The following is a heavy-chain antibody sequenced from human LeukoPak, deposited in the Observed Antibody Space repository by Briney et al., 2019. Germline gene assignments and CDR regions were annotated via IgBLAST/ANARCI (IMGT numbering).Heavy chain of an antibody. D-gene: IGHD5-18*01. CDR2: IYYSGST. V-gene: IGHV4-31*03. CDR1: GGSNSSGGYY. J-gene: IGHJ4*02. Sequence: SETLSLTCTVSGGSNSSGGYYWSWIRQHPGKGLEWIGYIYYSGSTYYNPSLKSRVTISVDTSKKHFSLKLTSVTAADTAIYYCARDTYRYASYFDYSVQGTLVTVSS. CDR3: ARDTYRYASYFDY.